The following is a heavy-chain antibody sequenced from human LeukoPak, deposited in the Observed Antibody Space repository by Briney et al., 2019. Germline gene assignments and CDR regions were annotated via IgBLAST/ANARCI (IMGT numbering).Heavy chain of an antibody. D-gene: IGHD3-16*01. CDR1: GFTFSGSA. Sequence: GGSLRLSCAGSGFTFSGSAMHWVRQASGRGLEWVGRIRSKANSYATAYAASVNGRFTISRDDSQNTAYLQMNSLKTEDTAVYYCTRPSYLPPEYWGQGTLVTVSS. V-gene: IGHV3-73*01. J-gene: IGHJ4*02. CDR2: IRSKANSYAT. CDR3: TRPSYLPPEY.